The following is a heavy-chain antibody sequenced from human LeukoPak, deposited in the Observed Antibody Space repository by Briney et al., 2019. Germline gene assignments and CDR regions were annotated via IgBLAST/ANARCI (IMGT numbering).Heavy chain of an antibody. CDR2: ISYDGSNK. D-gene: IGHD2-2*01. Sequence: GGSLRLSCAASGFSFRSYGMHWVRQAPGKGLEWVAVISYDGSNKYYADSVKGRFTISRDNSKNTLYLQMNSLRAEDTAVYYCAREYQLRDGERWFDPWGQGTLVTVSS. J-gene: IGHJ5*02. CDR1: GFSFRSYG. V-gene: IGHV3-30*03. CDR3: AREYQLRDGERWFDP.